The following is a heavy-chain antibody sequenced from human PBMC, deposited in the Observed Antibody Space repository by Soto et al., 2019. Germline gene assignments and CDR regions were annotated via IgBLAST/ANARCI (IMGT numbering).Heavy chain of an antibody. CDR3: ARESGIVGAPHGMDV. CDR2: ISSSSSYI. V-gene: IGHV3-21*01. J-gene: IGHJ6*02. D-gene: IGHD1-26*01. Sequence: PGGSLRLSCAASGFTFSSYSMNWVRQAPGKGLEWVSSISSSSSYIYYADSVKGRFTISRDNAKNSLYLQMNSLRAEDTAVYYCARESGIVGAPHGMDVWGQGTTVTVSS. CDR1: GFTFSSYS.